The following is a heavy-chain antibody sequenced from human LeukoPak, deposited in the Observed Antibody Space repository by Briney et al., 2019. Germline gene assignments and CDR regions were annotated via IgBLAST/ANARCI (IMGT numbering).Heavy chain of an antibody. CDR1: GGSISSGSYY. CDR3: ARFAPYSSSWYFDY. D-gene: IGHD6-13*01. V-gene: IGHV4-61*02. J-gene: IGHJ4*02. Sequence: SQTLSLTCTVSGGSISSGSYYWSWIRQPAGKGLEWIGRIYTSGSTNYNPSLKSRVTISVDTSKNQFSLKLSSVTAADTAVYYCARFAPYSSSWYFDYWGQGTLVTVSP. CDR2: IYTSGST.